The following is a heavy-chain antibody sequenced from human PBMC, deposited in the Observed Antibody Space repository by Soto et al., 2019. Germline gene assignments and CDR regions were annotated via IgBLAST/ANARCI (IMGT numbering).Heavy chain of an antibody. D-gene: IGHD3-10*01. CDR3: ARGIGSGGVSGGFDY. J-gene: IGHJ4*02. CDR1: GGTFNMYA. CDR2: IIPIFDTP. V-gene: IGHV1-69*13. Sequence: SVKVSCKASGGTFNMYAMNWVRQAPGQGLEWMGGIIPIFDTPNYAQKFQGRVTITVDESTSTAYMDLSSLTFEDTAVYYCARGIGSGGVSGGFDYWGQGTLVTVSS.